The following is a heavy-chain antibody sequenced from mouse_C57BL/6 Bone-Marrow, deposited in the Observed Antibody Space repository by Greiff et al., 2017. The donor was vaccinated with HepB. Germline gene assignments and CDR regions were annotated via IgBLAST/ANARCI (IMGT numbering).Heavy chain of an antibody. D-gene: IGHD2-10*01. CDR2: IWSGGST. Sequence: VKLVESGPGLVQPSQSLSITCTVSGFSLTSYGVHWVRQSPGKGLEWLGVIWSGGSTDYNAAFISRLSISKDNSKSQVFFKMNSLQADDTAIYYCARAYYGNYVGYWGQSTTLPVSS. V-gene: IGHV2-2*01. CDR3: ARAYYGNYVGY. CDR1: GFSLTSYG. J-gene: IGHJ2*01.